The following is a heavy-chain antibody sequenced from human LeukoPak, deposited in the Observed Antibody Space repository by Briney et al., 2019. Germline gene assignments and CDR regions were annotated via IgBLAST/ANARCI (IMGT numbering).Heavy chain of an antibody. CDR1: GFTFSTYA. D-gene: IGHD4-23*01. CDR2: IYSGGST. CDR3: ARRPDYGGTPTFDY. V-gene: IGHV3-66*01. Sequence: GGSLRLSCAASGFTFSTYAMSWVRQAPGKGLEWVSVIYSGGSTYYADSVKGRFTISRDNSKNTLYLQLNSLRVEDTAVYYCARRPDYGGTPTFDYWGQGTLVTVSS. J-gene: IGHJ4*02.